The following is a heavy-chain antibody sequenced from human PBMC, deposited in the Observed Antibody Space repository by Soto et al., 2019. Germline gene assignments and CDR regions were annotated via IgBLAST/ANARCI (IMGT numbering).Heavy chain of an antibody. CDR1: GGTFSSYT. D-gene: IGHD7-27*01. V-gene: IGHV1-69*02. CDR2: IIPILGIA. CDR3: ASMGDKSWGCRFDY. Sequence: SVKVSCKASGGTFSSYTISWVRQAPGQGLEWMGRIIPILGIANYAQKFQGRVTITADKSTSTAYMELSSLRSEDTAVYYCASMGDKSWGCRFDYWGQGTLVTVSS. J-gene: IGHJ4*02.